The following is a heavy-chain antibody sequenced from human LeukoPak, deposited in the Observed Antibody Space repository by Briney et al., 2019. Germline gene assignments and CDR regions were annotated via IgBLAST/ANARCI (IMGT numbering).Heavy chain of an antibody. CDR3: AKDEDYTISGNYYDALDV. V-gene: IGHV3-23*01. Sequence: SGGSLRLSCVASGFTFRKYDWCWVRQAPGKGLEWVSGFGGDGGDDTYYADSVKGRFTISRGNAKNTLYLQMNNLRAEDTAVYYCAKDEDYTISGNYYDALDVWGQGTLVTVS. CDR2: FGGDGGDDT. D-gene: IGHD1-26*01. CDR1: GFTFRKYD. J-gene: IGHJ3*01.